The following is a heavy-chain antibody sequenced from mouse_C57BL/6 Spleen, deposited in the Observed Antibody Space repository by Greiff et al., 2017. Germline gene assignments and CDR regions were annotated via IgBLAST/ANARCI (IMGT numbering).Heavy chain of an antibody. Sequence: DVKLVESGGDLVKPGGSLKLSCAASGFTFSSYGMSWVRQTPDKRLEWVGTISSGGSYTYYPHSVKGRFTISRDNAKNTLYLQMSSLKSEDTAMYYCECSYSDYGFAYWGQGTLVTVSA. D-gene: IGHD2-13*01. CDR2: ISSGGSYT. CDR1: GFTFSSYG. CDR3: ECSYSDYGFAY. V-gene: IGHV5-6*02. J-gene: IGHJ3*01.